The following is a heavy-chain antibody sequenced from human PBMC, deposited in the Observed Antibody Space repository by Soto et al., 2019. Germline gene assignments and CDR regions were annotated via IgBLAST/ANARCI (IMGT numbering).Heavy chain of an antibody. CDR3: ARGKEATIPPSAFDI. J-gene: IGHJ3*02. CDR1: GGSFSGYY. CDR2: INHSGST. Sequence: SETLSLTCAVYGGSFSGYYWSWIRQPPGKGLEWIGEINHSGSTNYNPSLKSRVTISVDTSKNQFSLKLSSVTAADTAVYYCARGKEATIPPSAFDIWGQGTMVTVSS. V-gene: IGHV4-34*01. D-gene: IGHD5-12*01.